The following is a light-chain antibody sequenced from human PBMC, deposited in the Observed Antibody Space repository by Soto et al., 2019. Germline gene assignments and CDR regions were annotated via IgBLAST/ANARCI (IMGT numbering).Light chain of an antibody. J-gene: IGKJ1*01. CDR1: QGIGNY. CDR2: AIS. CDR3: QQYDSYPWT. V-gene: IGKV1-17*01. Sequence: DIQISHSASSLSASVLYRVTITCWASQGIGNYLGWYQQKPGKGPKRLVYAISSLHSGVPSRFSGTGSGTQFTLTIASLQPDDFATYYCQQYDSYPWTFGQGTKVDIK.